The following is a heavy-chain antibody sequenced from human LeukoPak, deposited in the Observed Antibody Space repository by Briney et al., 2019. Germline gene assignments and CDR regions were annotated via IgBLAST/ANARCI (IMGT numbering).Heavy chain of an antibody. D-gene: IGHD2-2*03. V-gene: IGHV3-21*01. J-gene: IGHJ4*02. CDR2: ISTGSSYI. CDR1: GFTFSSYS. CDR3: ARGGYCSSTSCYDFDY. Sequence: GGSLRLSCAASGFTFSSYSMNWVRQAPGKGLEWVSSISTGSSYIYYADSVKGRFTISRDNAKNSLYLQMNSLRAEDTAVYYCARGGYCSSTSCYDFDYWGQGTLVTVSS.